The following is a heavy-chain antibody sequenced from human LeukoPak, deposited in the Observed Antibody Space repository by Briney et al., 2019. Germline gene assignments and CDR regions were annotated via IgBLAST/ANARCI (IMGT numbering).Heavy chain of an antibody. Sequence: PSETLSLTCAVYGGSFSGYYWSWIRQPPGKGLEWIGEVNHSGSTNYNPSLKSRVTISVDTSKNQFSLKLSSVTAADTAVYYCARVPSRYCSGGSCSGMDVWGQGTTVTVSS. D-gene: IGHD2-15*01. V-gene: IGHV4-34*01. CDR2: VNHSGST. CDR1: GGSFSGYY. CDR3: ARVPSRYCSGGSCSGMDV. J-gene: IGHJ6*02.